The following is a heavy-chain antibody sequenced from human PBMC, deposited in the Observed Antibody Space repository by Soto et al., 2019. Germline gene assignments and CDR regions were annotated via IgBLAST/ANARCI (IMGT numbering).Heavy chain of an antibody. Sequence: QVQLVQSGAEVKKPGASLKVSCTASGYRFTGYGLHWVRQAPGQGLQWMGWINPTSGATDYAEKCQGRVTMTREMSTTTAYLELSGLRSDDTADDTAVYYCAKSNCGGDDYLQYGLDVWGQGTTVTGSS. J-gene: IGHJ6*02. V-gene: IGHV1-2*02. CDR1: GYRFTGYG. D-gene: IGHD3-16*01. CDR2: INPTSGAT. CDR3: VYYCAKSNCGGDDYLQYGLDV.